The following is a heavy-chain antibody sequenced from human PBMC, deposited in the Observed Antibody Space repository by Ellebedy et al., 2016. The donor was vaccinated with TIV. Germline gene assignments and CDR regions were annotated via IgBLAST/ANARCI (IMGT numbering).Heavy chain of an antibody. J-gene: IGHJ4*02. CDR2: ISSNERT. Sequence: SETLSLTCTVSGGSISSSSYYWVWFRQSPREGLEWIGSISSNERTYYKPSLRSRITISVDTSKNQFSLKMSSVTAADTAMYYCARDGYNYRFDYWGQGTLVTVSS. D-gene: IGHD5-24*01. CDR3: ARDGYNYRFDY. V-gene: IGHV4-39*07. CDR1: GGSISSSSYY.